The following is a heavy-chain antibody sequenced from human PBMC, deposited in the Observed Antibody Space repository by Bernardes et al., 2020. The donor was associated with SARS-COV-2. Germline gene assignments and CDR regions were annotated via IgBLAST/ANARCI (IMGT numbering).Heavy chain of an antibody. CDR2: IYYSGST. CDR1: GGSISSSSYY. V-gene: IGHV4-39*07. J-gene: IGHJ6*03. Sequence: SETLSLTCTVSGGSISSSSYYWGWIRQPPGKGLEWIGSIYYSGSTYYNPSLKSRVTISVDTSKNQFSLKLSSVTAADTAVYYCARDRVPAYYYYYYYMDVWGKGTTVTVSS. D-gene: IGHD2-2*01. CDR3: ARDRVPAYYYYYYYMDV.